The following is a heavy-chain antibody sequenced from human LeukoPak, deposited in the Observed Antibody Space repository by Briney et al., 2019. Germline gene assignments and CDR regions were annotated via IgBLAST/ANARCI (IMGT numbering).Heavy chain of an antibody. CDR2: IYYSGST. CDR3: ARSMGELSLSPLEAFDI. Sequence: SETLSLTCTVSGGSISSYYWSWIRQPPGKGLEWIGYIYYSGSTNYNPSLKSRVTISVDTSKNQFSLKLSSVTAADTAVYYCARSMGELSLSPLEAFDIWGQGTMVTVSS. J-gene: IGHJ3*02. CDR1: GGSISSYY. D-gene: IGHD3-16*02. V-gene: IGHV4-59*12.